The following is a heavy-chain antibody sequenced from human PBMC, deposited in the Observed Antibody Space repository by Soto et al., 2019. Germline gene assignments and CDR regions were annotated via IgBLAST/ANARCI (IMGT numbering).Heavy chain of an antibody. V-gene: IGHV3-53*02. CDR3: ARSTEWNAFDL. CDR1: GFTVIRDY. D-gene: IGHD3-3*01. CDR2: IYSGGTT. J-gene: IGHJ3*01. Sequence: EEQLVETGGGWIQPGGSLRLSCAVSGFTVIRDYMNWVRQAPGKGLEWVSVIYSGGTTYHADSVKGRFTISRDNSGNTLFLQMNSLRADDTAMYYCARSTEWNAFDLWGQGTMVTVSS.